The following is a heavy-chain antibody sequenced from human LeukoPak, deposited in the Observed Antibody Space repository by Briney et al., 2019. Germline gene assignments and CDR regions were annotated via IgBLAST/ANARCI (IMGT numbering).Heavy chain of an antibody. D-gene: IGHD5-18*01. V-gene: IGHV3-48*04. J-gene: IGHJ4*02. CDR3: SRLRGYSYGYADY. Sequence: PGGSLRLSCAASGFTFSSYSMNWVRQAPGKGLEWVSYISSSGSTIDYADSVKGRFTISRDNAKNSLYLQMNSLRAEDTAVYYCSRLRGYSYGYADYWGQGTLVTVS. CDR1: GFTFSSYS. CDR2: ISSSGSTI.